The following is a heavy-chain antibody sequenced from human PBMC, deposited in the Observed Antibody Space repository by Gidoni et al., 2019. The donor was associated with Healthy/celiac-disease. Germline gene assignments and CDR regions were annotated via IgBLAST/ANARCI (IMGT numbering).Heavy chain of an antibody. Sequence: QVQLVQSGAEVKKPGSSVKVSCKASGGTFSSYAISWVRQAPGQGLEWMGRIIPILGIANYAQKFQGRVTITADKSTSTAYMELSSLRSEDTAVDYCARDELPLYYYYGMDVWGQGTTVTVSS. CDR3: ARDELPLYYYYGMDV. CDR2: IIPILGIA. J-gene: IGHJ6*02. D-gene: IGHD2-15*01. V-gene: IGHV1-69*04. CDR1: GGTFSSYA.